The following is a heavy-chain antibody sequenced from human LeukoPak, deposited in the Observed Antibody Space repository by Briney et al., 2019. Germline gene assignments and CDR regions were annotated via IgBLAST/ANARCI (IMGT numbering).Heavy chain of an antibody. Sequence: GGSLRLSCAASGFTFSSYAMSWISQAPGKGLNLLSAISGSGGSTYYADSVKGRFTISRDNSKNTLYLQMNSLRAEDTAVYYCAKDRDIVVVPAAHNWFDPWGQGTLVTVSS. V-gene: IGHV3-23*01. CDR3: AKDRDIVVVPAAHNWFDP. CDR1: GFTFSSYA. D-gene: IGHD2-2*01. J-gene: IGHJ5*02. CDR2: ISGSGGST.